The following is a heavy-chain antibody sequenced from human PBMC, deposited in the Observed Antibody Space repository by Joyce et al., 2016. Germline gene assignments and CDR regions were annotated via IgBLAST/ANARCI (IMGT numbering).Heavy chain of an antibody. CDR3: ARGGISYYYAMDV. CDR1: GSTFSSSS. V-gene: IGHV3-21*01. CDR2: ISGTSYYI. Sequence: QLVESGGGVVKPGGSLRLSCEAYGSTFSSSSMRWFRQAPGKGLEWVAAISGTSYYIFHAETVRGRFTVSRDNAKKTLYLQMNSLRAEDSAVFYCARGGISYYYAMDVWGQGTTVTVSS. J-gene: IGHJ6*02. D-gene: IGHD3-16*01.